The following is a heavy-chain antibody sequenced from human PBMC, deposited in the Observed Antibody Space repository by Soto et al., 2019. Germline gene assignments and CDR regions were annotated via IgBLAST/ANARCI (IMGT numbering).Heavy chain of an antibody. J-gene: IGHJ6*02. D-gene: IGHD6-13*01. Sequence: QVQLVQSGAEVKKPGSSVKVSCKASGGTFSSYAISWVRQAPGQGLEWMGGIIPIFGTANYAQKFQGRVTITADESTSTAYMELSSLRSEDTAVYYCARDPYSSSWGGYYYCGMDVWGQGTTVTVSS. CDR3: ARDPYSSSWGGYYYCGMDV. V-gene: IGHV1-69*01. CDR2: IIPIFGTA. CDR1: GGTFSSYA.